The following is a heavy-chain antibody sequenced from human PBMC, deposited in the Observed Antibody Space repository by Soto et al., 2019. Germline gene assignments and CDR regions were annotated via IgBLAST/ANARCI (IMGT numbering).Heavy chain of an antibody. CDR3: ARDSVLLWFGEPPEGDGKDV. Sequence: DSGGGLVKPEGSLRFSCAASGFTFSSYSMNWVRQAPGKGLEWVSSISTSSSYIYYADSVKGRFTISRDNAKNSLYLQMSSLRAEDPAVYYCARDSVLLWFGEPPEGDGKDVWGQGTTVTVSS. V-gene: IGHV3-21*01. D-gene: IGHD3-10*01. CDR2: ISTSSSYI. J-gene: IGHJ6*02. CDR1: GFTFSSYS.